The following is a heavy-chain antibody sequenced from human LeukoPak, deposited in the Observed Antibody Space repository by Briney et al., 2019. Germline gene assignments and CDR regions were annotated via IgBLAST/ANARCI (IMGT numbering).Heavy chain of an antibody. CDR2: LKSKASGEAE. J-gene: IGHJ5*02. Sequence: PGGSLRLSCEASGLTFTNAWLDWVRRTPGKGLEWLGRLKSKASGEAEDYATSVKDRSSMSRDDSKDTFFLQMNSLKTEDTGVYCALEPRWWASGQGTLVTVSS. D-gene: IGHD2-15*01. CDR1: GLTFTNAW. CDR3: LEPRWWA. V-gene: IGHV3-15*01.